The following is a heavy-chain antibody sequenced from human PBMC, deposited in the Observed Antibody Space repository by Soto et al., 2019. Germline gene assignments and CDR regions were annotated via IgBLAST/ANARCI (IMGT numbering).Heavy chain of an antibody. Sequence: WTWIRLTPGQGLEWIGEVHHTGTSYYNPSLKSRLAVSVDTSKSQVSLTLTSVTAMDTGIYYCARRKDSSRYFYGMDVWGQGTTVGVS. J-gene: IGHJ6*02. D-gene: IGHD6-13*01. V-gene: IGHV4-34*10. CDR2: VHHTGTS. CDR3: ARRKDSSRYFYGMDV.